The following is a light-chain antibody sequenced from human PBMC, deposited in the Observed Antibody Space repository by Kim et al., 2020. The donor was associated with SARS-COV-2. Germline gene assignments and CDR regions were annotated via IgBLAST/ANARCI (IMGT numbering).Light chain of an antibody. V-gene: IGLV1-44*01. CDR1: TSDIGRNP. J-gene: IGLJ3*02. Sequence: GQRVNISCSGNTSDIGRNPVDWYHQLPGTAARLVIYITVQRPSGGPRQFSSSTSGTATSLAISGLQSEDEAYYYCAAWDAGLNARVFGGGTKVTVL. CDR3: AAWDAGLNARV. CDR2: ITV.